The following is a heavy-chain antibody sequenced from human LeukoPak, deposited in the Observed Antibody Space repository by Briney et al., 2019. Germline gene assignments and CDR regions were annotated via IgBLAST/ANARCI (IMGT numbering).Heavy chain of an antibody. V-gene: IGHV4-59*08. D-gene: IGHD2-15*01. CDR1: GGSFSGYY. CDR2: IYYSGST. CDR3: AAAGSR. Sequence: PSETLSLTCAVYGGSFSGYYWSWIRQPPGKGLEWIGYIYYSGSTYYNPSLKSRVTISVDTSKNQFSLKLSSVTAADTAVYYCAAAGSRWGQGTLVTVSS. J-gene: IGHJ4*02.